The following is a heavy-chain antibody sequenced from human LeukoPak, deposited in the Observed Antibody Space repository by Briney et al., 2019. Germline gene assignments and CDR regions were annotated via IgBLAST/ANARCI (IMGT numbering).Heavy chain of an antibody. V-gene: IGHV3-73*01. CDR3: TRYGDYPFDY. Sequence: GGSLRLSCAASGLTFSSHWMHWVRQASGKGLEWVGRIRSKANSYATAYAASVKGRFTISRDDSKNTAYLQMNSLKTEDTAVYYCTRYGDYPFDYWGQGTLVTVSS. CDR2: IRSKANSYAT. D-gene: IGHD2-21*01. CDR1: GLTFSSHW. J-gene: IGHJ4*02.